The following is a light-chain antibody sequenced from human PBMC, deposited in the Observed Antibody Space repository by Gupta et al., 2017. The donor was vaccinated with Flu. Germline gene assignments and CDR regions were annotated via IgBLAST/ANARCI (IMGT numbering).Light chain of an antibody. J-gene: IGLJ1*01. CDR3: TSYVGTNNLGV. Sequence: QSALTQPPSASGSPGQSVTISCTATSSDVGGHNYVSWYQHHPGKAPRLMIYEVTKRPSGVPDRFSGFKSGNTASLTVFGLQPEDEAEYYCTSYVGTNNLGVFGTGTKVTVL. V-gene: IGLV2-8*01. CDR1: SSDVGGHNY. CDR2: EVT.